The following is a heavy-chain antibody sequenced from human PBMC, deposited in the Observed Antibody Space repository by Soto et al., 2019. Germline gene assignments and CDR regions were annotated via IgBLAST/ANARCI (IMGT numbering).Heavy chain of an antibody. CDR1: GFTFNTYS. CDR2: ISGSSSAI. CDR3: AREERVRGVIMTFSYSYYGLDV. D-gene: IGHD3-10*01. J-gene: IGHJ6*02. Sequence: GGSLRLSCAASGFTFNTYSMNWVRQAPGKGLEWVSYISGSSSAIYYADSVKGRFTISRDNAKNSLYLQMNSLRDEDTAVYYCAREERVRGVIMTFSYSYYGLDVWGQGTTVTVSS. V-gene: IGHV3-48*02.